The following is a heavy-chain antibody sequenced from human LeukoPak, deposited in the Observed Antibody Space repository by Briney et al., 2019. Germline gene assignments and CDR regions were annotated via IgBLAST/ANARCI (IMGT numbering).Heavy chain of an antibody. Sequence: AETLSLTCAVYGGSFSGYYGSWIRQPPGKGREWMGEINHSGSTNYTTSPQRRVTISVATSTNQFSLKLSSVTAAATAVYYCASSVLWGEQLVPFDYSGHGTLVTVSS. D-gene: IGHD6-6*01. V-gene: IGHV4-34*01. CDR2: INHSGST. CDR3: ASSVLWGEQLVPFDY. J-gene: IGHJ4*01. CDR1: GGSFSGYY.